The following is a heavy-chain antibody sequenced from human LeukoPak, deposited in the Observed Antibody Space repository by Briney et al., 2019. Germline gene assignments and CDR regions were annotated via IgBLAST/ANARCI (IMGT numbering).Heavy chain of an antibody. D-gene: IGHD6-13*01. V-gene: IGHV1-46*01. CDR1: GYTFTSYY. Sequence: ASVKVSCKASGYTFTSYYMHWVRQAPGQGLEWMGIINPSGGSTSYAQKFQGRVTMTRDTSTSTAYMELSSLRSEDTAVYYCARARLAAAATGAFDIWGQGTMVTVSS. CDR3: ARARLAAAATGAFDI. CDR2: INPSGGST. J-gene: IGHJ3*02.